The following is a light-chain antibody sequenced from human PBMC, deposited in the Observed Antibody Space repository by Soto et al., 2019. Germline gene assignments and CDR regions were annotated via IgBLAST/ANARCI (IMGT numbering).Light chain of an antibody. CDR3: CSYAGSSTFAV. CDR2: EVS. V-gene: IGLV2-23*02. Sequence: QSALTQPASVSGSPGQSITISCTGTSSDVGSYNLVSWYQQHPGKAPKLMIYEVSKRPSGGSNRFSGSKSGNTASLTICGLQAEDEADYYCCSYAGSSTFAVFGGGTKLTVL. J-gene: IGLJ3*02. CDR1: SSDVGSYNL.